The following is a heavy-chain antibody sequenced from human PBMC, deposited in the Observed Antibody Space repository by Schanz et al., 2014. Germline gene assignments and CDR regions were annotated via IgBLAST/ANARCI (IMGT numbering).Heavy chain of an antibody. J-gene: IGHJ4*02. CDR3: AKDGRLPYYGTGSDFDY. D-gene: IGHD3-22*01. Sequence: EVQLLESGGGLVQPGGSLRLSCAGSGFTFSTYYMNWVRQAPGKGLEWVSSISSSSSYISYADSVKGRFTISRDNAKNSLYLQMNSLRAEDTAVYYCAKDGRLPYYGTGSDFDYWGQGTLVAVSS. CDR2: ISSSSSYI. CDR1: GFTFSTYY. V-gene: IGHV3-21*01.